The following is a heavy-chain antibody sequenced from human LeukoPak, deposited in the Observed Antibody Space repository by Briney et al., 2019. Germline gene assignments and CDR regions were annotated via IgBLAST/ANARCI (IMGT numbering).Heavy chain of an antibody. CDR2: MNPNSGNT. V-gene: IGHV1-8*01. CDR3: ARGMGYDYVWGSYRYELFDP. D-gene: IGHD3-16*02. J-gene: IGHJ5*02. CDR1: GYTFTSYD. Sequence: GASVKVSCKASGYTFTSYDINWVRQATGQGLEWMGWMNPNSGNTGYAQKFKGRVTMTRNTSISTAYMELSNLRSEDTAVYYCARGMGYDYVWGSYRYELFDPWGQGTLVTVSS.